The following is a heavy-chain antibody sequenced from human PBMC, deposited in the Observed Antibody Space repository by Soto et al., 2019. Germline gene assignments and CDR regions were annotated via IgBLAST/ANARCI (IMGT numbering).Heavy chain of an antibody. CDR1: GGSISSSSYY. J-gene: IGHJ4*02. Sequence: PSETLSLTCTVSGGSISSSSYYWGWIRHPPGKGCEWIASIYYSGSSYYNPSLQRRCTISVNTSKNQFDRKLSSVTAANTAVYYCARHTYRWSYYFDYWGQGTLVTVS. CDR2: IYYSGSS. V-gene: IGHV4-39*01. CDR3: ARHTYRWSYYFDY. D-gene: IGHD3-16*02.